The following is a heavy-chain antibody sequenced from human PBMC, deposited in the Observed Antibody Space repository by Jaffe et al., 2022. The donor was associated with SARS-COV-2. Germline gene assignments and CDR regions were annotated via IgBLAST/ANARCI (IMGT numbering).Heavy chain of an antibody. CDR1: GYTFISQY. Sequence: QVQLVQSGTEVKKPGASVKVSCKASGYTFISQYLHWVRQAPGQGLEWLGIINPSGGGASYVQKFQGRVTMTSDTSTSTVYMELSSLRSEDTAVYYCARGDWKTYFDYWGQGTLVTVSS. CDR3: ARGDWKTYFDY. D-gene: IGHD1-1*01. V-gene: IGHV1-46*01. CDR2: INPSGGGA. J-gene: IGHJ4*02.